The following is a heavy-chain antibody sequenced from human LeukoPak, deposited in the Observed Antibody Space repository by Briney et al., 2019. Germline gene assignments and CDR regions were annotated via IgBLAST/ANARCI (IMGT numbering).Heavy chain of an antibody. CDR1: GFTFSNAW. J-gene: IGHJ4*02. CDR3: TTAPPGPYYYDSSGYYLLDY. V-gene: IGHV3-15*01. Sequence: PGGSLRLSCAASGFTFSNAWMSWVRQAPGKGLEWVGRIKSKTDGGTTDYAAPVKGRFTISSDDSKNTLYLQMNSLKTEDTAVYYCTTAPPGPYYYDSSGYYLLDYWGQGTLVTVSS. CDR2: IKSKTDGGTT. D-gene: IGHD3-22*01.